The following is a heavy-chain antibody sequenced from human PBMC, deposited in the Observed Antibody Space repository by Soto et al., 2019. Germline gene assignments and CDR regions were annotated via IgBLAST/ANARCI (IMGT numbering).Heavy chain of an antibody. J-gene: IGHJ6*02. CDR2: IYHSGRT. D-gene: IGHD2-21*02. Sequence: SETLSLTCAVSGGSISSGGYSWSWNRQPPGKGLEWIGYIYHSGRTYYNPSLKSRVTISVDRSKNQFSLKLSSVTAADTAVYYCARVCGGDCHNGMDVWGQGTTVTVSS. V-gene: IGHV4-30-2*01. CDR1: GGSISSGGYS. CDR3: ARVCGGDCHNGMDV.